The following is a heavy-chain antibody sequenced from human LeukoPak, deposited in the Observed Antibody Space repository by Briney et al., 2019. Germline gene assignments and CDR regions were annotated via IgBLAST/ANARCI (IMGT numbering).Heavy chain of an antibody. Sequence: PGGCLRLSCAASGFTVSSNYMSWVRQAPGKGLEWVSVIYSGGSTYYADSVKGRFTISRDNSKNTLYLQMNSLRAEDTAVYYCARDGYSSSSGSNYYYSGMDVWGQGTTVTVS. CDR3: ARDGYSSSSGSNYYYSGMDV. D-gene: IGHD6-6*01. J-gene: IGHJ6*02. CDR1: GFTVSSNY. CDR2: IYSGGST. V-gene: IGHV3-66*01.